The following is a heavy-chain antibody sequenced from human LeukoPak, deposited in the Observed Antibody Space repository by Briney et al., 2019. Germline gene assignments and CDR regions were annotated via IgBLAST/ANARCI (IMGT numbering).Heavy chain of an antibody. CDR1: GGSISSYY. D-gene: IGHD5-12*01. V-gene: IGHV4-59*08. J-gene: IGHJ4*02. CDR2: IYYSGST. CDR3: ARQGTEEWLRSPLPFDY. Sequence: KPSETLSLTCTVSGGSISSYYWSWIRQPPGKGLEWIGYIYYSGSTNYNPSLKSRVTISVDTSKNQFSLKLSSVTAADTAVYYCARQGTEEWLRSPLPFDYWGQGTLVTVSS.